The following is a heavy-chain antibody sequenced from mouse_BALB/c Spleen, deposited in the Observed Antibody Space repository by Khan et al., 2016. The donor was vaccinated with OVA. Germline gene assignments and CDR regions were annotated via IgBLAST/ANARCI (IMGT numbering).Heavy chain of an antibody. J-gene: IGHJ4*01. CDR1: GFSLSRYN. CDR3: ARDYYRYDGYYAMDY. D-gene: IGHD2-14*01. V-gene: IGHV2-6-4*01. Sequence: QVQLKESGPGLVAPSQSLSSTCTVSGFSLSRYNIHWVRQPPGKGLEWLGVIWGGGGTDYNSTLKSRLSISKDNSKSQVFLKMNSLQTDDTAMYDCARDYYRYDGYYAMDYWGQGTSVTVSS. CDR2: IWGGGGT.